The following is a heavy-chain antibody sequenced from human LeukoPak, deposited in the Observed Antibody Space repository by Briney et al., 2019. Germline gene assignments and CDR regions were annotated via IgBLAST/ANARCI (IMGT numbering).Heavy chain of an antibody. CDR2: ISSSSSYI. J-gene: IGHJ6*02. Sequence: GGSLRLSCAASGFTFSSYSMNWVRQAPGKGLEWVSSISSSSSYIYYADSVKGRFTISRDNAKNSLYLQMNSLRAEDTAVYYCARDSTGSYYLYYYYGMDVWGQGTTVTVSS. V-gene: IGHV3-21*01. D-gene: IGHD1-26*01. CDR3: ARDSTGSYYLYYYYGMDV. CDR1: GFTFSSYS.